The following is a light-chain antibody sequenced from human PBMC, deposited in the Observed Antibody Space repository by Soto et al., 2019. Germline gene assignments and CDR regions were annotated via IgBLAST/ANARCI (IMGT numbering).Light chain of an antibody. V-gene: IGKV2-28*01. CDR2: LGS. J-gene: IGKJ1*01. CDR1: QSLLYSDGYNY. Sequence: DIVMTQSPLSLPVTPGEPASISCRSSQSLLYSDGYNYLDWYLQKPGQSPQLLIYLGSNRDSGVPDRFSGSGSGTDFTLKISRVEAEDIGVYYCMQTLQTPRTFGQGTKVEIK. CDR3: MQTLQTPRT.